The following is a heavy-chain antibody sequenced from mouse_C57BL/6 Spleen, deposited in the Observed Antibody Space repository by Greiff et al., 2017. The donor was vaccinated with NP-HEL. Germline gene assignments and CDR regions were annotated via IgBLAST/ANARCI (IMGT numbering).Heavy chain of an antibody. CDR1: GYTFTSYW. J-gene: IGHJ3*01. V-gene: IGHV1-55*01. Sequence: QVQLQQPGAELVKPGASVKMSCKASGYTFTSYWITWVKQRPGQGLEWIGDIYPGSGSTNYNEKFKSKATLTVDTSSSTAYMQLSSLTSEDSAVYYCAADYDEGDWFAYWGQGTLVTVSA. D-gene: IGHD2-4*01. CDR2: IYPGSGST. CDR3: AADYDEGDWFAY.